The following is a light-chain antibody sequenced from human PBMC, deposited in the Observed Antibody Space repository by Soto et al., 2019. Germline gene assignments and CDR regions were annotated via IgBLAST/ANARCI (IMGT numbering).Light chain of an antibody. CDR2: AAS. J-gene: IGKJ2*01. Sequence: EVVLTQSPGTLSLSPGERATLSCRASQSVSSNYLAWYQQTPGQAPRLLIYAASTRAAGIPDRFSGSGSGTGFPLTISRLEPEDFAVYYCQQFGNSLYTFGQGNKLEIK. V-gene: IGKV3-20*01. CDR1: QSVSSNY. CDR3: QQFGNSLYT.